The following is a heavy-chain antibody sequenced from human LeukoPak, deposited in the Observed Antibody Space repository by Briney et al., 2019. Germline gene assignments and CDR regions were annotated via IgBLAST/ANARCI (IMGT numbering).Heavy chain of an antibody. CDR1: GFTFSSYW. CDR2: IKQDGSEK. J-gene: IGHJ4*02. Sequence: PGGSLRLSCAASGFTFSSYWMSWVRQAPGKGLEWVANIKQDGSEKYYVDSVKGRFTISRDNAKNSLYLQMNSLRAEDKAVYYCVVNPRDSSWFLFDYWGQGTLVTVSS. CDR3: VVNPRDSSWFLFDY. D-gene: IGHD6-13*01. V-gene: IGHV3-7*01.